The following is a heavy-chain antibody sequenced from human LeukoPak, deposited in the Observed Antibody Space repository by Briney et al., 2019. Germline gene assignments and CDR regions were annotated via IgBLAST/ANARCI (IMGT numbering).Heavy chain of an antibody. J-gene: IGHJ3*02. D-gene: IGHD3-16*01. Sequence: PSQTLSLTCTVSGGSISSGDYYWSWIRQPPGKGLEWIGYIYYSGSTYYNPSLKSRVTISVDTSKNQFSLKLSSVTAADTAVYYCARDKQGAGMGAEDDAFDIWGQGTMVTVSS. CDR1: GGSISSGDYY. CDR2: IYYSGST. V-gene: IGHV4-30-4*08. CDR3: ARDKQGAGMGAEDDAFDI.